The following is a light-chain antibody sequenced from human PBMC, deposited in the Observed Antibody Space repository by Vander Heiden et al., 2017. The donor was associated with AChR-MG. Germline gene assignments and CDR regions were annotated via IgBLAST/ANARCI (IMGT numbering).Light chain of an antibody. CDR2: GAS. V-gene: IGKV3-20*01. CDR3: QQTKT. Sequence: EIVLTQSPGTLSLSPGERATLSCRASQSDSSSYLSWDQQKPGQAPKLLIYGASNRATGIKDRFSGSVSGTDFTRTISRLESEDFAGYDGQQTKTFGQGTKVEFK. J-gene: IGKJ1*01. CDR1: QSDSSSY.